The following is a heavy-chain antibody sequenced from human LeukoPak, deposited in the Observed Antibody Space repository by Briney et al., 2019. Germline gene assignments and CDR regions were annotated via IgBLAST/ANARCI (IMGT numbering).Heavy chain of an antibody. D-gene: IGHD1-26*01. CDR2: IYYSGST. CDR3: ARDLEGAIDY. V-gene: IGHV4-59*01. CDR1: GGSFSSYY. Sequence: PSETLSLTCAVYGGSFSSYYWSWIRQPPGKGLEWIGYIYYSGSTNYNPSLKSRVTISVDASKNQFSLKLSSVTAADTAVYYCARDLEGAIDYWGQGTLVTVSS. J-gene: IGHJ4*02.